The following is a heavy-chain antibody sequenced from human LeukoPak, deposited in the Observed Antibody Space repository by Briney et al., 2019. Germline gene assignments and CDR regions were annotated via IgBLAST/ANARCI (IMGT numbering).Heavy chain of an antibody. CDR3: AVVPAAIDWFDP. Sequence: PGGSLRLSCAASGFTFSSYEMNWVRQAPGKGLEWVSYISSSGSTIYYADSVKGRFTISRDNAKNSLYLQMNSLRAEDTAVYYCAVVPAAIDWFDPWGQGTLVTVSS. CDR1: GFTFSSYE. D-gene: IGHD2-2*01. V-gene: IGHV3-48*03. J-gene: IGHJ5*02. CDR2: ISSSGSTI.